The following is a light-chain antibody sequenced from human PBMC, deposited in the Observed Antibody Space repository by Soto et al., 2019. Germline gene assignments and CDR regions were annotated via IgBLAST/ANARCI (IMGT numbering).Light chain of an antibody. J-gene: IGLJ1*01. CDR3: SSYTSSSTRV. CDR2: DVS. CDR1: SGDVGGYNY. Sequence: QSVLTQPASVSGSPGQSITISCTGTSGDVGGYNYVSWYQQHPGKAPKLMIFDVSNRPSGVSNRFSGSKSGNTAPLTISGLQAEDEADYYCSSYTSSSTRVFGTGTKVTVL. V-gene: IGLV2-14*01.